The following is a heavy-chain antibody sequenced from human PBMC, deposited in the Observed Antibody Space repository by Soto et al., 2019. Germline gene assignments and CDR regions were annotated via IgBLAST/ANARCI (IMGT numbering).Heavy chain of an antibody. D-gene: IGHD3-22*01. CDR1: GGTFSSYA. J-gene: IGHJ4*02. Sequence: GASVKVSSKASGGTFSSYAISWVRQAPGQGLEWMGGIIPIFGTANYAQKFQGRVTITADESTSTAYTELSSLRSEDTAVYYCARWSGDSSGTFDYWGQGTLVTVSS. CDR3: ARWSGDSSGTFDY. CDR2: IIPIFGTA. V-gene: IGHV1-69*13.